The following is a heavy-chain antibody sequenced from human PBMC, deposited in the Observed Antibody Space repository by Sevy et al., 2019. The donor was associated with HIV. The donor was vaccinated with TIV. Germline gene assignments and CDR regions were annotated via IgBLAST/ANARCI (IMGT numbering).Heavy chain of an antibody. D-gene: IGHD3-3*01. Sequence: GGSLRLSCAASGFTFSDNYMSWIRQAPGKGLEWVSYISSSGSTIYYADSEKGRFTISRDNAKNSLYLQMNSLRAEDTAVYYCASLGVDLYYYYGMDVWGQGTTVTVSS. CDR1: GFTFSDNY. J-gene: IGHJ6*02. CDR2: ISSSGSTI. V-gene: IGHV3-11*01. CDR3: ASLGVDLYYYYGMDV.